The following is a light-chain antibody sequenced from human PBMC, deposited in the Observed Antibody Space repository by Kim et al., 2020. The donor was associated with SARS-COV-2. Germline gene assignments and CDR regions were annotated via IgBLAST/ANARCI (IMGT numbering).Light chain of an antibody. Sequence: GKRVTISCSGSSSNIGSNTVNWYQQFPGTAPKLLIYNNNQRPSGVPDRFSGSKSGTSASLAISGLQSEDEADYYCAAWDDSLKGWVFGGGTQLTVL. V-gene: IGLV1-44*01. J-gene: IGLJ3*02. CDR2: NNN. CDR3: AAWDDSLKGWV. CDR1: SSNIGSNT.